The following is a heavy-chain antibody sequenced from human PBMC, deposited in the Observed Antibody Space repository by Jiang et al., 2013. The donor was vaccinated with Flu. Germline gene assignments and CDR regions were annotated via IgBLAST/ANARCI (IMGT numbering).Heavy chain of an antibody. V-gene: IGHV3-72*01. D-gene: IGHD2-15*01. J-gene: IGHJ4*02. CDR2: SRSKAHSYTT. CDR3: ARADCTAGSCYIFY. Sequence: VQLVESGGGLVQPGGSLRLSCAPSGFSFSDHFMDWVRQAPGKGLEWVGRSRSKAHSYTTEYAASVKGRFTISRDDSKNSLYLQMNSLIIEDTAVYYCARADCTAGSCYIFYWGQGTLVTVSS. CDR1: GFSFSDHF.